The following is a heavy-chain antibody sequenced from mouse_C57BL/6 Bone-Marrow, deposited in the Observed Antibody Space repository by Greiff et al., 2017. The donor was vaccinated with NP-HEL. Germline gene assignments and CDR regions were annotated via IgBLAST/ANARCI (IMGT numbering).Heavy chain of an antibody. CDR2: IDPEDGET. CDR1: GFNIKDYY. V-gene: IGHV14-2*01. CDR3: ARRKDGYYYYYAMDY. D-gene: IGHD2-3*01. Sequence: EVKLMESGAELVKPGASVKLSCTASGFNIKDYYMHWVKQRTEQGLEWIGRIDPEDGETKYAPKFQGKATITADTSSNTAYLPLSSLTSEDTAVYYCARRKDGYYYYYAMDYWGQGTSVTVSS. J-gene: IGHJ4*01.